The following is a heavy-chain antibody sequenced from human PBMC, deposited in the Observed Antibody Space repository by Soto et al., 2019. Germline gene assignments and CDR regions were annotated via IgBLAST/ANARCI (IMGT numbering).Heavy chain of an antibody. J-gene: IGHJ3*01. D-gene: IGHD1-1*01. V-gene: IGHV5-51*01. CDR3: VRGVHLTAADAFDV. Sequence: PGESLTISCKGYGYSFTTYWIGWVRQIPGKGLEWMGIIYAGDSDTRYSPSFQGQVTISVDESISTAYLQWSSLKASDTAMYYCVRGVHLTAADAFDVWGQGTMVTVSS. CDR2: IYAGDSDT. CDR1: GYSFTTYW.